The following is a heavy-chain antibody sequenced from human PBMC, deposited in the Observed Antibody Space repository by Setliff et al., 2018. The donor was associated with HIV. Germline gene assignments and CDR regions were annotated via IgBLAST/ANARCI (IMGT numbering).Heavy chain of an antibody. V-gene: IGHV3-7*01. CDR1: GFTFSTYW. D-gene: IGHD4-4*01. Sequence: GSLRLSCAASGFTFSTYWMTWVRQAPGQGLEWVANIQQDGDEIYYVNSVKGRFTISRDNSKNTLYVQMNSLRADDTAIYYCVRDLTTIVTRKVFDIWGQGTMVTVSS. CDR3: VRDLTTIVTRKVFDI. CDR2: IQQDGDEI. J-gene: IGHJ3*02.